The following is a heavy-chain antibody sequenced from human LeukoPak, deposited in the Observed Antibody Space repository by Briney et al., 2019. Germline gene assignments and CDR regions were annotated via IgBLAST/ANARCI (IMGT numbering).Heavy chain of an antibody. CDR1: GFTFSSYE. CDR3: ARGRDGYNLVDAFDI. J-gene: IGHJ3*02. D-gene: IGHD5-24*01. CDR2: ISSSGSTI. Sequence: GGSLRLSCAASGFTFSSYEMNWVRQAPGKGLEWVSYISSSGSTIYYADSVKGRFTISRDNAKNSFYLQMNSLRVEDTAVYYCARGRDGYNLVDAFDIWGQGIMVTVSS. V-gene: IGHV3-48*03.